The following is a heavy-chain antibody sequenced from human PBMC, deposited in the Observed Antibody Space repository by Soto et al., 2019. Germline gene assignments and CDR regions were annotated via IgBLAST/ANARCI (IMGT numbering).Heavy chain of an antibody. CDR2: IYYSGST. Sequence: LSLTCTVSGGSISSYYWSWIRQPPGKGLEWIGYIYYSGSTNYNPSLKSRVTISVDTSKNQFSLKLGSVTAADTAVYYCARVRGDGYNYRWFDPWGQGTLVTVSS. CDR3: ARVRGDGYNYRWFDP. V-gene: IGHV4-59*01. CDR1: GGSISSYY. D-gene: IGHD5-12*01. J-gene: IGHJ5*02.